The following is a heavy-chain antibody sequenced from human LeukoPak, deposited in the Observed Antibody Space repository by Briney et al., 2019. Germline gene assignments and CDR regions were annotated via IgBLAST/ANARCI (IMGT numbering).Heavy chain of an antibody. CDR1: GFTFSTYA. Sequence: RRSLRLSCAASGFTFSTYAMHWVRQAPGKGLEWVAVVSYDGSNKYYADSVKGRFTISRDNSKNTLYLQVNSLRAEDTAMYYCAKHTGQTALSAAGASHYWGQGTLVTVSS. CDR3: AKHTGQTALSAAGASHY. D-gene: IGHD6-13*01. V-gene: IGHV3-30*18. CDR2: VSYDGSNK. J-gene: IGHJ4*02.